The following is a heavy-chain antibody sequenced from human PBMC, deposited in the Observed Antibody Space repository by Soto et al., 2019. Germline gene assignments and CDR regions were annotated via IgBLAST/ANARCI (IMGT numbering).Heavy chain of an antibody. CDR3: AKVGVAGLGAFDI. V-gene: IGHV3-23*01. Sequence: QAGGSLRLSCAASGFTFSSYAMSWVRQAPGKGLEWVSGISGSGGSTYYADFVKGRFTISRDNSKNTLYLQMNSLRAEDTAVYYCAKVGVAGLGAFDIWGQGTMVTVSS. D-gene: IGHD6-19*01. J-gene: IGHJ3*02. CDR1: GFTFSSYA. CDR2: ISGSGGST.